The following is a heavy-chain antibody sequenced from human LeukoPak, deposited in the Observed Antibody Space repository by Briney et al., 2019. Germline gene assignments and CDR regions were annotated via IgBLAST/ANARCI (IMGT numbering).Heavy chain of an antibody. D-gene: IGHD6-19*01. J-gene: IGHJ4*02. CDR1: RFTFSNAW. CDR2: IKSKTDGGTT. CDR3: TTDVSSPGIAVAGQKDY. Sequence: GGSLRLSCAASRFTFSNAWMSWVRQAPGKGLEWVGRIKSKTDGGTTDYAAPVKGRFTISRDDSKNTLYLQMNSLKTEDTAVYYCTTDVSSPGIAVAGQKDYWGQGTLVTVSS. V-gene: IGHV3-15*01.